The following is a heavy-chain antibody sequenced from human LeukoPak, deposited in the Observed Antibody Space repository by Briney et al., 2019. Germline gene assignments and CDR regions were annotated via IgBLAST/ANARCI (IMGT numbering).Heavy chain of an antibody. J-gene: IGHJ5*02. CDR1: GGSISSSGYY. Sequence: KTSETLSLTCTVSGGSISSSGYYWGWIRQPPGKGLEWIASIYYSGSTYYNPSLKSRVTISVDTCKNQLSLKLSSLTAADTAVYYCARHEYSGSYYGLSWFDPWGQGTLVTVSS. CDR2: IYYSGST. V-gene: IGHV4-39*01. D-gene: IGHD1-26*01. CDR3: ARHEYSGSYYGLSWFDP.